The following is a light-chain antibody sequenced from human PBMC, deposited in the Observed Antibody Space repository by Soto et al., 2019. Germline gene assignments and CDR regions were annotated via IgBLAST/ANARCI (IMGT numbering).Light chain of an antibody. Sequence: QLVLTQPPSVSEAPRQRVTISCSGSSSNIGNNVVNWYQQLPGKAPKLLVYYDDLLPSGVSDRFSGSKSGTSASLAISGLQSEDEADYYCSTWDDSLNAWVFGGGTKLTVL. CDR1: SSNIGNNV. CDR3: STWDDSLNAWV. J-gene: IGLJ3*02. CDR2: YDD. V-gene: IGLV1-36*01.